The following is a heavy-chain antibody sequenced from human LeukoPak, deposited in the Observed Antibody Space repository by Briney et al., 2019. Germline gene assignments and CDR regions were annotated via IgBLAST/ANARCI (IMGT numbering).Heavy chain of an antibody. J-gene: IGHJ4*02. D-gene: IGHD1-14*01. CDR3: ARGQNHFDY. Sequence: PSETLSLTCTVSGGSISSGGYYWSWIRQHPGTGLEWIGYIYYSGSTYYNPSLKSPVTILVDTSKNQSSLNLSSVTAADTAVYYCARGQNHFDYWGQGTLVTVSS. CDR1: GGSISSGGYY. CDR2: IYYSGST. V-gene: IGHV4-31*01.